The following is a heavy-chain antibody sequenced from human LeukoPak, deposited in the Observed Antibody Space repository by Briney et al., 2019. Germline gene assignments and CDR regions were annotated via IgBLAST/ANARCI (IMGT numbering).Heavy chain of an antibody. CDR3: ARDRPASQLLDDAFDI. J-gene: IGHJ3*02. V-gene: IGHV4-30-2*01. CDR1: GGSISSGGYY. Sequence: PSETLFLTCTVSGGSISSGGYYWSWIRQPPGKGLEWIGYIYHSGSTYYNPSLKSRVTISVDRSKNQFSLKLSSVTAADTAVYYCARDRPASQLLDDAFDIWGQGTMVTVSS. CDR2: IYHSGST. D-gene: IGHD2-2*01.